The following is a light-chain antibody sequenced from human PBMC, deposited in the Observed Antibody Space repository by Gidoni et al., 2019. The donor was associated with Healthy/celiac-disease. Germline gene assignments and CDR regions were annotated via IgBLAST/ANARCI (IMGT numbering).Light chain of an antibody. CDR2: AAS. Sequence: IQMTQSPSSRSASVGDRVTITCRASQSISSYLNWYQQKPGKAPKLLIYAASSLQSGVPSRFSGSGSGTDFTLTISSLQPEDFATYYCQQSYSTPSVFGGGTKVEIK. CDR3: QQSYSTPSV. V-gene: IGKV1-39*01. CDR1: QSISSY. J-gene: IGKJ4*01.